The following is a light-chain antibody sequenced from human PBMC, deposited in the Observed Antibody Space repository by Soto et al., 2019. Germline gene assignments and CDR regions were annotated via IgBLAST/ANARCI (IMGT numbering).Light chain of an antibody. Sequence: EIVLTQSPVTLSLSPGERATLSCMAIQSVSSSYLAWYQQKPGQATRLLIYGASSRATGIPDRFSGSGSGTDFTLTISRLEPEDFAVYYCQQYGSSLSLTFGGGTKVDIK. V-gene: IGKV3-20*01. CDR1: QSVSSSY. CDR2: GAS. CDR3: QQYGSSLSLT. J-gene: IGKJ4*01.